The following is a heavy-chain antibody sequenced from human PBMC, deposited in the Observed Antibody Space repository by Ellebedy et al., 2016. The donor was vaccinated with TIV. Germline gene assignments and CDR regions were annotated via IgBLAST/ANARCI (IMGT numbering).Heavy chain of an antibody. Sequence: ASVKVSXXASGYTFTSYAMHWVRRAPGQRLEWMGWINAGNGNTKYSQKFQGRVTITRDTSASTAYMELSSLRSEDTAVYYCARWPIKLEGEGYYYGMDVWGQGTTVTVSS. CDR1: GYTFTSYA. CDR3: ARWPIKLEGEGYYYGMDV. D-gene: IGHD1-1*01. J-gene: IGHJ6*02. CDR2: INAGNGNT. V-gene: IGHV1-3*01.